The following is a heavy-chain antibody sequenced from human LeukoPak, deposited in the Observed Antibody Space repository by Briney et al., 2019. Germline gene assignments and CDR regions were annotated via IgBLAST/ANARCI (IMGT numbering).Heavy chain of an antibody. CDR1: GYTLTSYN. V-gene: IGHV1-18*01. CDR2: ISAYSGNT. CDR3: ARDRGIVGAKPIFDN. D-gene: IGHD1-26*01. J-gene: IGHJ4*02. Sequence: ASVKVSCKTSGYTLTSYNINWVRQAPGQGLEWMGWISAYSGNTNYAQKLQGRVTMTTDTSTNTAYMDLRGLISDDTAVYYCARDRGIVGAKPIFDNWGQGTLVTVSS.